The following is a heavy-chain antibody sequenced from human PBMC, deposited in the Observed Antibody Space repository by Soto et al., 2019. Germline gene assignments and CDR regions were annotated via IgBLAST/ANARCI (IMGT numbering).Heavy chain of an antibody. CDR2: ISHIGST. Sequence: QVQLQESGPGLVKPSETLSLTCTVSGASISTYFWSWIRQPPGKGLEWIGYISHIGSTYYNPSLKSRVTISVDTSKNQFSLKLSSVTAADTAVYYCAREDCSGGRCQYGMDVWGQGTTVTVS. CDR3: AREDCSGGRCQYGMDV. D-gene: IGHD2-15*01. J-gene: IGHJ6*02. CDR1: GASISTYF. V-gene: IGHV4-59*01.